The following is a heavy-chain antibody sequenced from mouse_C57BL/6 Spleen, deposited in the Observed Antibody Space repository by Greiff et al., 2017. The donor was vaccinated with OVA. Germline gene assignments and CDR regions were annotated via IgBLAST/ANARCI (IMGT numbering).Heavy chain of an antibody. V-gene: IGHV1-81*01. Sequence: QVQLQQSGAELARPGASVKLSCKASGYTFTSYGISWVKQRTGQGLEWIGEIYPRSGNTYYNEKFKGKATLTADKSSSTAYMELRSLTSEDSAVYFCARLEGLRPYAMDYWGQGTSVTVSS. CDR1: GYTFTSYG. CDR3: ARLEGLRPYAMDY. CDR2: IYPRSGNT. D-gene: IGHD2-4*01. J-gene: IGHJ4*01.